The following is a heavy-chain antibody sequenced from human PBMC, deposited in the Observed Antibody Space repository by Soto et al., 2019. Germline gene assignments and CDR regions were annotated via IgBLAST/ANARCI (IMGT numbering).Heavy chain of an antibody. CDR2: ISSSSSYI. Sequence: GGSLRLSCAASGFTFSSYSMNWVFQAPGKGLEWVSSISSSSSYIYYADSVKGRFTISRDNAKNSLYLQMNSLRAEDTAVYYCETSLRDIVVAPAAYWGQGTLVTVSP. V-gene: IGHV3-21*01. CDR1: GFTFSSYS. CDR3: ETSLRDIVVAPAAY. J-gene: IGHJ4*02. D-gene: IGHD2-2*01.